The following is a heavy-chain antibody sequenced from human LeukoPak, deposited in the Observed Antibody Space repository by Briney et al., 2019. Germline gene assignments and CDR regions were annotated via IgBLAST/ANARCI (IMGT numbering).Heavy chain of an antibody. Sequence: ASVKVSCKVSGYTLTELSMHWVRQAPGKGLEWMGGFDPEDGETIYAQKFQGRVTMTEDTSTDTANMELSSLRSEDTPVYYCATDRTTETHSGRAVWAKGPRSPSPQ. V-gene: IGHV1-24*01. J-gene: IGHJ6*04. CDR1: GYTLTELS. CDR3: ATDRTTETHSGRAV. D-gene: IGHD1-1*01. CDR2: FDPEDGET.